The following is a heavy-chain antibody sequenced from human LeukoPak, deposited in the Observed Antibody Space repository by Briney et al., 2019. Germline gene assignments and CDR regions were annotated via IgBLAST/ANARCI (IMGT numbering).Heavy chain of an antibody. J-gene: IGHJ3*02. V-gene: IGHV3-21*01. CDR3: ASADGYNPTDAFDI. CDR1: GFTFRSYT. CDR2: ISSNSAYL. D-gene: IGHD5-24*01. Sequence: PGGSLRLSCAASGFTFRSYTMNWVRQAPGKGLEWVSSISSNSAYLYYADSVRGRFTISRDNAKNSLYLQMNSLRAEDTAVYYCASADGYNPTDAFDIWGQGTMVTVSS.